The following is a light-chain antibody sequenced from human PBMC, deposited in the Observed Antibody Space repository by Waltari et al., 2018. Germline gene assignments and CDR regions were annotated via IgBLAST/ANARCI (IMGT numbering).Light chain of an antibody. Sequence: QSALAQPRSVSGSPGQSVTISCTGSSSTVGGYNYVSWYQQYPGQAPKLMLYDFNKRPSGVPHRFSGSKSGDTASLTISGLQAEDEADYYCCSYAGSYTYVFGTGTKVTV. CDR2: DFN. J-gene: IGLJ1*01. V-gene: IGLV2-11*01. CDR1: SSTVGGYNY. CDR3: CSYAGSYTYV.